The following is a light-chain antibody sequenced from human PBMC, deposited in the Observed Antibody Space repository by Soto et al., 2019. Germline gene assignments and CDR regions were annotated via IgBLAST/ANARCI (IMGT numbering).Light chain of an antibody. CDR1: QSVSNNY. V-gene: IGKV3-20*01. Sequence: EIVLTQSPGTLSLSAGGGATLSCRASQSVSNNYIAWYQQKPGQAPRLLIHGASSRATGIPDRFSGSGSGTDFTLTIRKLEPEVFAVYYCKQYCGSPLIFGGGTKVEI. CDR2: GAS. J-gene: IGKJ4*01. CDR3: KQYCGSPLI.